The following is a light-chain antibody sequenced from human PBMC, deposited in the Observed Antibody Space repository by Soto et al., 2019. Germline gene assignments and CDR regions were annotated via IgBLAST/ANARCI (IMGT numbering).Light chain of an antibody. CDR1: SGHSNYV. V-gene: IGLV4-69*01. Sequence: QLVLTQSPSASASLGASVNLTCTLSSGHSNYVIAWHQQQPEKGPRYLMKLNSGGGHTRGDGIPGRFSGSSSGAERYLTISSLQSDDEADYYCQTWGSGIVVFGGGTKLTVL. J-gene: IGLJ2*01. CDR2: LNSGGGH. CDR3: QTWGSGIVV.